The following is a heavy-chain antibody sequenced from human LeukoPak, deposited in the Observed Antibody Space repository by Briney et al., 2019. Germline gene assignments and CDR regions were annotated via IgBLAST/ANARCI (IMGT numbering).Heavy chain of an antibody. CDR2: INPSGGST. Sequence: ASVEVSCKASGYTFTSYYMHWVRQAPGQGLEWMGIINPSGGSTSYAQKFQGRVTMTRDTSTSTVYMELSSLRSEDTAVYYCARARGYSYGYVPGLDYWGQGTLVTVSS. CDR3: ARARGYSYGYVPGLDY. D-gene: IGHD5-18*01. J-gene: IGHJ4*02. V-gene: IGHV1-46*01. CDR1: GYTFTSYY.